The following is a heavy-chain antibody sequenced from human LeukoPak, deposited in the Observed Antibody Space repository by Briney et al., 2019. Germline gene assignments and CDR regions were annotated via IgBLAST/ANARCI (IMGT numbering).Heavy chain of an antibody. Sequence: GGSLRLSCAASGFTFSSYAMSWIRQAPGKGLEWVSAISDSGGSTYYADSVKGRFTISRDNSKNTVYLQMNSLRAEDTALSYCARRVPYSSSSLYFDCWGQGTLVTVSS. CDR3: ARRVPYSSSSLYFDC. D-gene: IGHD6-6*01. J-gene: IGHJ4*02. CDR2: ISDSGGST. V-gene: IGHV3-23*01. CDR1: GFTFSSYA.